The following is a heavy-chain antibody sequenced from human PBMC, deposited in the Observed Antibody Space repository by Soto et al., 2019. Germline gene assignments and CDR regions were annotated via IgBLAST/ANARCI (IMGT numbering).Heavy chain of an antibody. D-gene: IGHD4-17*01. J-gene: IGHJ6*02. Sequence: QVQLGQSGAEVKKPGASVKVSCKASGYTFTSYGISWVRQAPGQGLEWMGWISAYNGNTNYAQKLQGRVTMTTDTSTSTAYMELRSLRSDDTAVYYCARDSDYGDYDYYYYGMDVWGQGTTVTVSS. CDR2: ISAYNGNT. CDR3: ARDSDYGDYDYYYYGMDV. CDR1: GYTFTSYG. V-gene: IGHV1-18*01.